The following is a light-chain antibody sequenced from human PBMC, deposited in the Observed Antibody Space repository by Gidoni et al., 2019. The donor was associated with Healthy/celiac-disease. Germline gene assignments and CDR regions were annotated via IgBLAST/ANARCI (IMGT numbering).Light chain of an antibody. V-gene: IGKV1-39*01. CDR1: QSISSD. Sequence: DIQMTQSPSFLSASVRDRVTITCRASQSISSDLNCYQQKPGKAPKLLIYAAASLQSGVPSRFSGSGSGTDFTLTISSLQPEDFATYYCQQSYSTPRTFGQGTKVEIK. CDR2: AAA. J-gene: IGKJ1*01. CDR3: QQSYSTPRT.